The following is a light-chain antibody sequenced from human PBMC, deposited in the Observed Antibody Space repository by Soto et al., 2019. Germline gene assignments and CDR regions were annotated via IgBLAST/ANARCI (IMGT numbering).Light chain of an antibody. CDR1: QSISSS. CDR2: AAS. J-gene: IGKJ1*01. CDR3: QQSYSTRWT. V-gene: IGKV1-39*01. Sequence: DIPMTQSPSSLSASVGDRVTITCRASQSISSSLNWYQQKPGKAPKLLIYAASSLQSGVPSRFSGSGSGTDFTLTISSLQPEDFATYYCQQSYSTRWTFGQGTKVEIK.